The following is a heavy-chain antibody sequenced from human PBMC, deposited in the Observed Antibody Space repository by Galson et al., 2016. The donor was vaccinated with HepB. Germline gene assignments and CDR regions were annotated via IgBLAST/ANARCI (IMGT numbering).Heavy chain of an antibody. Sequence: SLRLSCAASGFTVSNNYMRWFRQTPGNGLEWVSLIYSGGDTSSADSVKGRFTISRDSSKNTLYLQMNSLRDEDTAVYYCARDVSPWGQGTLVTVSS. CDR2: IYSGGDT. CDR1: GFTVSNNY. V-gene: IGHV3-66*01. J-gene: IGHJ5*02. CDR3: ARDVSP.